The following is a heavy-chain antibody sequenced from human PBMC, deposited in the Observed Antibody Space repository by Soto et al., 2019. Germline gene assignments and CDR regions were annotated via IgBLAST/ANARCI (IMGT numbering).Heavy chain of an antibody. CDR1: GGSISSYY. Sequence: PSETLSLTCTVSGGSISSYYWSWIRQPPGKGLEWIGYIYYSGSTNYNPSLKSRVTISVDTSKNQFSLKLSSVTAADTAVYYCARDLRVVAATSGNWFDPRGQGTLVTVS. CDR2: IYYSGST. CDR3: ARDLRVVAATSGNWFDP. J-gene: IGHJ5*02. D-gene: IGHD2-15*01. V-gene: IGHV4-59*01.